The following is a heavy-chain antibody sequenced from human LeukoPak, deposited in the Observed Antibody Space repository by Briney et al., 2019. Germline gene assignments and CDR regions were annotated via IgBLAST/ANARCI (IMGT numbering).Heavy chain of an antibody. CDR2: INNDAGRT. V-gene: IGHV3-74*01. Sequence: GGSLRLSCAASGSAFSRSWIHWVRQAPGKGLVWVSHINNDAGRTTYADSVRGRFTISRDNAKNTLYLQMNSLRAEDTAVYDCIRGPSGGAMDVWGPGNTVTVSS. D-gene: IGHD3-10*01. J-gene: IGHJ6*02. CDR1: GSAFSRSW. CDR3: IRGPSGGAMDV.